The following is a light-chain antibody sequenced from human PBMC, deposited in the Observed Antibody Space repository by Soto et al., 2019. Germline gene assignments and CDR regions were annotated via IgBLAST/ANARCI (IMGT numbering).Light chain of an antibody. Sequence: DIQMTQSPSTLSASVGDRVTITCRASQSISSWLAWYQQKPGKAPKLLIYKASSLESGVPSRFSGSGSGTEFTLTSSRLQPDYFATYCYQHYNSHTWTFGQGTKVEIK. CDR3: QHYNSHTWT. CDR2: KAS. V-gene: IGKV1-5*03. J-gene: IGKJ1*01. CDR1: QSISSW.